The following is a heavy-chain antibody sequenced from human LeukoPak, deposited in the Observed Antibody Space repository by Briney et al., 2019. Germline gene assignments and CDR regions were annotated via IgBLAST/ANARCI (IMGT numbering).Heavy chain of an antibody. Sequence: SETLSLTCAVYGGSFSGYYWRWIRQPPRKGLEWIGEINHSGSTNYNPSLKSRVTISVDTSKNQFSLKLSSVTAADTAVYYCATLPTKHCSGGSCYPNPGYWGQGTLVTVSS. CDR1: GGSFSGYY. D-gene: IGHD2-15*01. V-gene: IGHV4-34*01. J-gene: IGHJ4*02. CDR2: INHSGST. CDR3: ATLPTKHCSGGSCYPNPGY.